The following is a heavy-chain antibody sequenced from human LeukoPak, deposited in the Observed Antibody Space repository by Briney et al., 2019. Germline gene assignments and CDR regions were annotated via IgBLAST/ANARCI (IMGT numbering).Heavy chain of an antibody. Sequence: GXLRLTCAASGFTFDDYGMSWVRQAQGKGLEWVSGINWNGGSTGYADSVKGRLTISRDKAKNCLYLQMNSLRAEDTALYYCARGPNYDILTGYYNQYYFDYWGQGTLVTVSS. J-gene: IGHJ4*02. CDR2: INWNGGST. V-gene: IGHV3-20*04. CDR1: GFTFDDYG. D-gene: IGHD3-9*01. CDR3: ARGPNYDILTGYYNQYYFDY.